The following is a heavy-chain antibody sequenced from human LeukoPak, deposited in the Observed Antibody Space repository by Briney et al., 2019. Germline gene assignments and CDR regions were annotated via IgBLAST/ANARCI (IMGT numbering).Heavy chain of an antibody. CDR2: INPNSGGT. CDR3: ARTLVGATPFNY. CDR1: GYTFTVYY. D-gene: IGHD1-26*01. V-gene: IGHV1-2*02. Sequence: ASVKVSCKASGYTFTVYYMHWVRQAPGQGLEWIGWINPNSGGTNYAQKFQGRVTMTREPSISTAYMELSRLRSDDTAVYYCARTLVGATPFNYWGQGTLVTVSS. J-gene: IGHJ4*02.